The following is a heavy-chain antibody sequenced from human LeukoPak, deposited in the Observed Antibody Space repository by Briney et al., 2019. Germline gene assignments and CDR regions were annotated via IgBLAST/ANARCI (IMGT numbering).Heavy chain of an antibody. CDR3: ARSQANTYYYYGMDV. Sequence: GGSLSLSCAASGFTFSSYDMHWVRQATGKGLEWVSAIGTAGDTYYPGSVKGRFTISRENAKNSLYLQMNSLRAGGTAVYYCARSQANTYYYYGMDVWGQGTTVTVSS. V-gene: IGHV3-13*01. J-gene: IGHJ6*02. CDR1: GFTFSSYD. D-gene: IGHD2-8*01. CDR2: IGTAGDT.